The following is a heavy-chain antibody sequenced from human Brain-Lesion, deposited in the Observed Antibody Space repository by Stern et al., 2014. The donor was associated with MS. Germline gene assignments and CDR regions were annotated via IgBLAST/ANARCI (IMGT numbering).Heavy chain of an antibody. Sequence: VQLVESGPGLVKPSETLSLTCTVAGGSVSSTSYAWAWIRQPPGKGLEWIGTIYYSGNTYYSPSLKSPPPISLDPSKNHFPRQLGSVTAADTAVYYCAGEEDIRYCSGGSCTGNWFDPWGQGTLVTVSS. D-gene: IGHD2-15*01. J-gene: IGHJ5*02. CDR3: AGEEDIRYCSGGSCTGNWFDP. CDR1: GGSVSSTSYA. V-gene: IGHV4-39*02. CDR2: IYYSGNT.